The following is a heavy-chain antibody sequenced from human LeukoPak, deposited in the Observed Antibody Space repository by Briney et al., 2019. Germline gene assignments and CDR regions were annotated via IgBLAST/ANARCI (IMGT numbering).Heavy chain of an antibody. D-gene: IGHD6-19*01. CDR2: INPNSGGT. J-gene: IGHJ4*02. Sequence: ASVKVSCKASGYTFTGYYMHWVRQAPGQGLEWMEWINPNSGGTNYAQKFQGRVTMTRDTSISTAYMELSRLRSDDTAVYYCARDSSEAVAGIFYWGQGTLVTVSS. CDR1: GYTFTGYY. V-gene: IGHV1-2*02. CDR3: ARDSSEAVAGIFY.